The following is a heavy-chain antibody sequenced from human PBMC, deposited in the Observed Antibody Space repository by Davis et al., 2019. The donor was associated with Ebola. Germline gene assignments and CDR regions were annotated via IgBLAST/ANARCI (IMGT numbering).Heavy chain of an antibody. J-gene: IGHJ4*02. CDR3: ARASSSWYVSDFDY. V-gene: IGHV4-34*01. D-gene: IGHD6-13*01. CDR2: INHRGST. CDR1: GGSTSSYY. Sequence: GSLRLSCTVSGGSTSSYYWSWIRQLPGKGLEWIGEINHRGSTNYNPSLKSRVTIPVDTSKNQFPLKLSSVTAADTAVYYCARASSSWYVSDFDYWGQGTLVTVSS.